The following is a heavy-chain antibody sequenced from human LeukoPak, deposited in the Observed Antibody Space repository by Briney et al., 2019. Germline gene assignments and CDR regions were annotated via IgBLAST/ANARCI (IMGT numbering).Heavy chain of an antibody. Sequence: GASVKVSCKASGYTFTSYYMHWVRQAPGQGLEWMGIINPSGGSTSYAQKFQGRVTMTRDTSISTAYMELSRLRSDDTAVYYCARGDYDFWSGYYYYFDYWGQGTLVTVSS. D-gene: IGHD3-3*01. V-gene: IGHV1-46*01. CDR1: GYTFTSYY. CDR2: INPSGGST. CDR3: ARGDYDFWSGYYYYFDY. J-gene: IGHJ4*02.